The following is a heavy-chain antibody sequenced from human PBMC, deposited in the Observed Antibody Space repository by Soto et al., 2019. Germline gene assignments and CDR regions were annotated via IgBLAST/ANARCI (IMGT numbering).Heavy chain of an antibody. CDR3: ATGGGLRQWFDP. CDR2: IYSEGGT. Sequence: GGSLRLSCAASGLSVSENYMSWVRQTPGKGLEWVSVIYSEGGTYYADSVRGRFTASRDESKNTVDLQMNSLGVEDTAVYFCATGGGLRQWFDPWGQGTLVTVSS. CDR1: GLSVSENY. D-gene: IGHD3-16*01. J-gene: IGHJ5*02. V-gene: IGHV3-53*01.